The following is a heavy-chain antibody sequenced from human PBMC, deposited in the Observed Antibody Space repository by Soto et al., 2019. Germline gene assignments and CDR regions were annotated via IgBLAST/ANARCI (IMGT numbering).Heavy chain of an antibody. CDR2: INVGNGNT. CDR1: GYTFTTSV. CDR3: ARAGVGDQGPHPLFDY. J-gene: IGHJ4*02. Sequence: ASVKVSCKASGYTFTTSVHWVRQAPGQRLEWMGWINVGNGNTKYSQKFQGRVNITRDTSASTAYMKLSSLRSEDTAVYYCARAGVGDQGPHPLFDYGGQGTLVTVSS. V-gene: IGHV1-3*01. D-gene: IGHD3-16*01.